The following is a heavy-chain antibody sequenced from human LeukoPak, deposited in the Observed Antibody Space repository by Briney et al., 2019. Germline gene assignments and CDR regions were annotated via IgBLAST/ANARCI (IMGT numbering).Heavy chain of an antibody. V-gene: IGHV4-59*01. J-gene: IGHJ4*01. D-gene: IGHD7-27*01. Sequence: SETLSLTCTVSGDFITASYWSWIRQPPGKGLEWIGYVYYSGSTEYNPSLRSRVTISLEMSKHPFSLNVTSLTAADTAVYYCATNTGTVFDYWGHGALVTVSS. CDR2: VYYSGST. CDR3: ATNTGTVFDY. CDR1: GDFITASY.